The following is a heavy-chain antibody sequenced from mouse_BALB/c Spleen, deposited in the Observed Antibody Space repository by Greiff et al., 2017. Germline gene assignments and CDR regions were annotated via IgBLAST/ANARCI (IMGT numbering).Heavy chain of an antibody. V-gene: IGHV2-9*02. CDR2: IWAGGST. CDR1: GFSLTSYG. Sequence: VLLVESGPGLVAPSQSLSITCTVSGFSLTSYGVHWVRQPPGKGLEWLGVIWAGGSTNYNSALMSRLSISKDNSKSQVFLKMNSLQTEDTAMYYCARDKGPAMDYWGQGTSVTVSS. CDR3: ARDKGPAMDY. J-gene: IGHJ4*01.